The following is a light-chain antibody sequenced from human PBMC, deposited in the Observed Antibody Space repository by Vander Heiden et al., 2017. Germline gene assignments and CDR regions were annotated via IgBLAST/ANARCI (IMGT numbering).Light chain of an antibody. CDR1: QGISSY. Sequence: DIQLTQSPSFLSASVGDRVTITCRASQGISSYLTWYQQKPGKAPKLLIYAASSLQSGVPSRFSGSGYGTDFTLTISSLQPEDFATYYCQQRYSSPRLTFGRGTKVEIK. CDR2: AAS. J-gene: IGKJ4*02. V-gene: IGKV1-9*01. CDR3: QQRYSSPRLT.